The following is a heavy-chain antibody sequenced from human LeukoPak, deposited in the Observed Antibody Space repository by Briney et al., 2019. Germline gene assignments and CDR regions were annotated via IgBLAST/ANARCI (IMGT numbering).Heavy chain of an antibody. Sequence: PSETLSLTCTVSGGSISSSSYYWGWIRQPPGKGLEWIGSIYYSGSTYYNPSLKSRVTISVDTSKNQFSLKLSSVTAADTAVYYCARRTWESYAFDIWGQGTMVTVSS. CDR1: GGSISSSSYY. V-gene: IGHV4-39*07. CDR2: IYYSGST. J-gene: IGHJ3*02. D-gene: IGHD1-26*01. CDR3: ARRTWESYAFDI.